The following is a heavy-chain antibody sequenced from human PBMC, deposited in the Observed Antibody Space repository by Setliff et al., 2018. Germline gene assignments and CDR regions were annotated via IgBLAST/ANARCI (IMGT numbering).Heavy chain of an antibody. D-gene: IGHD4-17*01. CDR1: GDSISRAKYY. Sequence: SETLSLTCTVSGDSISRAKYYWSWIRQSAGKGLECIGYFFNSGDTDCNPSLKSRVTISVDTSKNQFSLRLTSVTAADTAVYYCAKHMTPVANYFNRYMDVWGKGTTVTVSS. V-gene: IGHV4-61*09. J-gene: IGHJ6*03. CDR2: FFNSGDT. CDR3: AKHMTPVANYFNRYMDV.